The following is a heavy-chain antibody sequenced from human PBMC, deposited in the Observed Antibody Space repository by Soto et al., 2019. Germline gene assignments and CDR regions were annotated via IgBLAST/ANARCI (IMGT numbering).Heavy chain of an antibody. V-gene: IGHV1-18*04. CDR2: ISAYNGNT. CDR1: GYTFTSYG. Sequence: ASVKVSCKASGYTFTSYGISWVRQAPGQGLEWTGWISAYNGNTNYAQKLQGRVTMTTDTSTSTAYMELRSLRSDDTAVYYCARVGYCSGGSCYPFDYWGQGTLVTVSS. J-gene: IGHJ4*02. D-gene: IGHD2-15*01. CDR3: ARVGYCSGGSCYPFDY.